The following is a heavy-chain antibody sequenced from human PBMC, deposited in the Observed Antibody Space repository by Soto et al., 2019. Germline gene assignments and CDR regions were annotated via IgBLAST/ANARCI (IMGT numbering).Heavy chain of an antibody. V-gene: IGHV4-59*01. Sequence: PSETLSRTSPVAGGRICSYYWSWIWQPPGKGLEWIGYIYYSGSTNYTPSLKSRVTISVDTSKNQFSLKLSSVTAADTAVYYCARDVLLWFGELPKGYYYYGMDVWGKGTTVTVS. CDR3: ARDVLLWFGELPKGYYYYGMDV. J-gene: IGHJ6*04. CDR2: IYYSGST. D-gene: IGHD3-10*01. CDR1: GGRICSYY.